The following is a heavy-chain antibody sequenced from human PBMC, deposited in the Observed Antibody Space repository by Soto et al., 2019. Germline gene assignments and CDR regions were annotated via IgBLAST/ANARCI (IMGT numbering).Heavy chain of an antibody. V-gene: IGHV1-69*02. CDR2: IIPILGIA. CDR3: AIALTVGATVDY. D-gene: IGHD1-26*01. J-gene: IGHJ4*02. CDR1: GGTFSSYT. Sequence: QVQLVQSGAEVKKPGSSVKVSCKASGGTFSSYTISWVRQAPGQGLEWMGRIIPILGIAKYAQKFQCRVTITADKSTSTAYMELSILRSEDTAVYYCAIALTVGATVDYWGQGTLVTVSS.